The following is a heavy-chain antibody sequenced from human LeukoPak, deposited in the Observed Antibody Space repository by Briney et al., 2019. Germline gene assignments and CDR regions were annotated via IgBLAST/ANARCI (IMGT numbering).Heavy chain of an antibody. CDR3: ARSHGSGSYYSNWFDP. CDR2: IYPGDSDT. CDR1: GYSFTSYW. J-gene: IGHJ5*02. V-gene: IGHV5-51*01. Sequence: GESLKISCKASGYSFTSYWIGWVRQMPGKGLEWMGIIYPGDSDTRYSPSFQGQVTISADKSISTAYLQWSSLKASDTPMYYCARSHGSGSYYSNWFDPWGQGTLVTVSS. D-gene: IGHD3-10*01.